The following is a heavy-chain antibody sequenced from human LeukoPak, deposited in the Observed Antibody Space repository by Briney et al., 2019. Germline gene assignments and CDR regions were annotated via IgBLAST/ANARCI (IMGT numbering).Heavy chain of an antibody. V-gene: IGHV3-11*01. CDR1: GFTFGDYA. J-gene: IGHJ4*02. Sequence: GGSLRLSCTASGFTFGDYAMSWVRQAPGKGLEWVSYSSGSSIYYADFVKGRFTISRDNAKNSLYLQMNSLRAEDTAVYYCAREGSSSWYVDYWGQGTLVTVSS. CDR2: SSGSSI. CDR3: AREGSSSWYVDY. D-gene: IGHD6-13*01.